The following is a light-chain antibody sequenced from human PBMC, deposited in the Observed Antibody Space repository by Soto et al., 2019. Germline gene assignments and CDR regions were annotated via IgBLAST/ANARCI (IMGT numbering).Light chain of an antibody. CDR2: GVS. CDR3: QQYGDSPLT. CDR1: KSVTSSY. V-gene: IGKV3-20*01. Sequence: EIVLTQSPGTVSLSPGERATLSCRASKSVTSSYLAWYQQKPGQAPRLLIYGVSSRATGIPDRFSVSGAGTDFTLTISRLEPEDFAVYYCQQYGDSPLTFGGGTKVEIK. J-gene: IGKJ4*01.